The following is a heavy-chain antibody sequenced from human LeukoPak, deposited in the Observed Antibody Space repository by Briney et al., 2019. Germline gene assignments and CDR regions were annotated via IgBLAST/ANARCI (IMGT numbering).Heavy chain of an antibody. CDR3: ATKQRLAPAPDS. D-gene: IGHD6-25*01. CDR2: INTDGTVT. J-gene: IGHJ4*02. CDR1: GFTFSKYW. V-gene: IGHV3-74*01. Sequence: GGSLRLSCAASGFTFSKYWMLWVRQAPGKGLESVSRINTDGTVTTYADSVKGRFTVSRDNADNTMFLQMNSVRDEDTAVYYCATKQRLAPAPDSWSQGTPVPVSS.